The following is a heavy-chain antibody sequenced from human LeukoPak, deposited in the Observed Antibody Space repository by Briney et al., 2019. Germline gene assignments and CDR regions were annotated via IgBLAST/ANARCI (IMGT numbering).Heavy chain of an antibody. D-gene: IGHD6-6*01. J-gene: IGHJ4*02. CDR1: GFTFSSYW. CDR2: IKQDGREK. CDR3: ARDLDPSSSPFPYYFDY. Sequence: GGSLRLSCAASGFTFSSYWMSWVRQAPGKGLEWVANIKQDGREKYYVDSVKGRSTISRDNAKNSLYLQMNSLRAVDTAVYYCARDLDPSSSPFPYYFDYWGQGTLVTVSS. V-gene: IGHV3-7*01.